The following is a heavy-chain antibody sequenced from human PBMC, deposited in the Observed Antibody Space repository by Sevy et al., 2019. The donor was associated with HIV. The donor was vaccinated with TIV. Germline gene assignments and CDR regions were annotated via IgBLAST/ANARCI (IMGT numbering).Heavy chain of an antibody. D-gene: IGHD5-18*01. V-gene: IGHV3-7*01. CDR3: VREGLGGFSYSLDC. J-gene: IGHJ4*02. Sequence: GGSLRLSCAASGFTCSSYWMSWVRQAPGKGLEWVATMKEDGSEKSYVDSVKGRFTISRNTAKNSLYLQMNSLRVDDTALYYCVREGLGGFSYSLDCWGQGTLVTVSS. CDR2: MKEDGSEK. CDR1: GFTCSSYW.